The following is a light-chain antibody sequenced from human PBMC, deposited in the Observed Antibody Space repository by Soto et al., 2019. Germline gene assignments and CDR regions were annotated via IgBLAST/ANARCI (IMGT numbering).Light chain of an antibody. V-gene: IGKV3-15*01. CDR1: QSVSSN. Sequence: EIVMTQSPATLSVSPGERATLSCRASQSVSSNLAWYQQKPGQAPRLLIYGASTRATGIPARFSGSGSGTDFTLIISSLQSEDFADYYCQQYYNWPITFGQGTRLDIK. CDR2: GAS. J-gene: IGKJ5*01. CDR3: QQYYNWPIT.